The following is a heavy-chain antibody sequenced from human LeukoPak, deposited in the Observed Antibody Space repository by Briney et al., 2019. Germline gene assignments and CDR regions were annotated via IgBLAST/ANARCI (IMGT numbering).Heavy chain of an antibody. CDR2: IIPILGIA. CDR3: ASYSSSWYVLT. Sequence: ASVKVSCKASGGTFSSYAISWVRQAPGQGLEWMGRIIPILGIANYAQKFQGRVTITADKSTSTAYMELNSLRAEDTAVYYCASYSSSWYVLTWGQGTLVTVSS. CDR1: GGTFSSYA. J-gene: IGHJ5*02. V-gene: IGHV1-69*04. D-gene: IGHD6-13*01.